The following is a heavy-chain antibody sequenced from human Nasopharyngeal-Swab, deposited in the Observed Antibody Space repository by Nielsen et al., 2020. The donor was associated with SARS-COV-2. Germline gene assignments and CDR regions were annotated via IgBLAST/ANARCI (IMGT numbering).Heavy chain of an antibody. V-gene: IGHV5-51*01. CDR3: VRQRSSSLRKNWFDP. CDR2: IYPGDSDT. Sequence: GESLKISCKGSGYSFTSYWIGWVRQMPGKGLEWMGIIYPGDSDTRYSPSFQGQVTISADKSISTAYLQWSSLKASDTAMYYCVRQRSSSLRKNWFDPWGQGTLVTVSS. D-gene: IGHD6-13*01. CDR1: GYSFTSYW. J-gene: IGHJ5*02.